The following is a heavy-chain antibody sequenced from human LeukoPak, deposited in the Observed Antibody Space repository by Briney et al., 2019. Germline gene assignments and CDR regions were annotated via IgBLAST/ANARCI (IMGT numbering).Heavy chain of an antibody. CDR1: GYTLTELS. Sequence: ASVKVSCKVSGYTLTELSMHWVRQAPGKGLEWMGGFDPEDGETIYAQKFQGRVTMTEDTSTDTAYMELSSLRSEDTAVYYCATDPGYSGSYYNDYWGQGTLVTVSS. J-gene: IGHJ4*02. CDR2: FDPEDGET. V-gene: IGHV1-24*01. D-gene: IGHD1-26*01. CDR3: ATDPGYSGSYYNDY.